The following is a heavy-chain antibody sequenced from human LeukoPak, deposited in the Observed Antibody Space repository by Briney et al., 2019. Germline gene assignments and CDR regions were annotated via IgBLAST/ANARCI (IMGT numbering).Heavy chain of an antibody. CDR2: IYYRGST. J-gene: IGHJ4*02. Sequence: KPSETLSLTCTVSGGSISSSSYYWGWIRQPPGKGLEWIGGIYYRGSTYYNPSLESRATFSVDTSTHQFSLKLNSVTAADTAAYYCASDRSGYYYFDSWGQGTLVTVTS. V-gene: IGHV4-39*07. CDR1: GGSISSSSYY. CDR3: ASDRSGYYYFDS. D-gene: IGHD3-22*01.